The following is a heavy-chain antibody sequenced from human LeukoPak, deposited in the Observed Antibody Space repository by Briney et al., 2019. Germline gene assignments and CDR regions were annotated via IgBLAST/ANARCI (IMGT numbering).Heavy chain of an antibody. CDR2: IYSSGST. V-gene: IGHV4-4*07. J-gene: IGHJ6*03. D-gene: IGHD3-3*01. CDR1: GGSISSYY. Sequence: SETLSLTCIVSGGSISSYYGSWIRQPAGKGLEWIGRIYSSGSTNYNPSLKSRVTMSVDTSKNKFSLKLSSVTAADTAVYYCARMLPEDTTISRYYYYYLDVWGKGTTVTVSS. CDR3: ARMLPEDTTISRYYYYYLDV.